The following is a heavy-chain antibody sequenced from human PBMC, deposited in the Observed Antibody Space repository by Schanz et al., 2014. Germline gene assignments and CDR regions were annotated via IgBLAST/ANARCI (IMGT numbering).Heavy chain of an antibody. CDR2: VHPGGST. J-gene: IGHJ5*01. CDR3: AKTPREYCNYDNCPNWFDS. V-gene: IGHV3-66*01. CDR1: GFIVRSNY. Sequence: EVQLVESGGGVVRPGGSLRLSCAVSGFIVRSNYMTWVRQAPGKGLEWVSFVHPGGSTYYPDSVKSRFTISRDNSKNTLYLQMNSLRAEDTAVYYCAKTPREYCNYDNCPNWFDSWGQGTLVTASS. D-gene: IGHD2-15*01.